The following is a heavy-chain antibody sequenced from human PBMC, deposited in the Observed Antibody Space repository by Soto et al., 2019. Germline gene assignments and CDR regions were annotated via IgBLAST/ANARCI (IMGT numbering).Heavy chain of an antibody. CDR3: ARVAGRFWYFDL. Sequence: VKVSCKASGYTFSNYYMHWVRQAPGQGLEWMGIINPSTGSTTYAQNFQGRVTMTRDTSTSTVYVELSSLRSEDTAVYYCARVAGRFWYFDLWGRGTLVTVSS. CDR2: INPSTGST. J-gene: IGHJ2*01. CDR1: GYTFSNYY. V-gene: IGHV1-46*01.